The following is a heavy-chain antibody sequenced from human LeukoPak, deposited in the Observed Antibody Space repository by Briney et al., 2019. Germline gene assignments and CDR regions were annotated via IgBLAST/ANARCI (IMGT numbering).Heavy chain of an antibody. V-gene: IGHV1-18*01. CDR2: ISGDNGNT. CDR3: ARSNYGGKRWFDP. CDR1: GYTFTNYA. Sequence: ASVKVSCKASGYTFTNYAVNWVRQAPGQGLEWMGWISGDNGNTNYAPKFQDRVTMTTDTSTTTAYMELSSLRSEDTAVYYCARSNYGGKRWFDPWGQGTLVTVSS. J-gene: IGHJ5*02. D-gene: IGHD4-23*01.